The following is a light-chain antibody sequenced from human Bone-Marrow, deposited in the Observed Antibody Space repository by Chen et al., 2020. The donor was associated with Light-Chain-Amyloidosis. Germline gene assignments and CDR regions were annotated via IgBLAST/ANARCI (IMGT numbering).Light chain of an antibody. Sequence: NFMLTQTHSVSESAGKTVIISCTRSSGSIATNYVQWYQQRPGSSPTTVIYDDDQRPSGVPDRFSGSIDRSSNSASLTISGLKTEDESDYYCQSYQGSSQGVFGGGTKLTVL. J-gene: IGLJ3*02. CDR1: SGSIATNY. V-gene: IGLV6-57*01. CDR2: DDD. CDR3: QSYQGSSQGV.